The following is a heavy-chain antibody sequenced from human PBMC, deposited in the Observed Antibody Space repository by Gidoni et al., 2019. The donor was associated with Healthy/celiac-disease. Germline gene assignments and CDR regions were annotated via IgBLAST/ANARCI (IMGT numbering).Heavy chain of an antibody. D-gene: IGHD3-22*01. CDR2: IYSGGST. V-gene: IGHV3-66*02. CDR1: GFTVSSNY. CDR3: ARFGYYDSSGYYGFDY. J-gene: IGHJ4*02. Sequence: EVQLVESGGGLVQPGGSLRLSCAASGFTVSSNYMSWVRQAPGKGLEWVSVIYSGGSTYYADSVKGLFPISRDNSKNTLYLQMNSLRAEDTAVYYCARFGYYDSSGYYGFDYWGQGTLVTVSS.